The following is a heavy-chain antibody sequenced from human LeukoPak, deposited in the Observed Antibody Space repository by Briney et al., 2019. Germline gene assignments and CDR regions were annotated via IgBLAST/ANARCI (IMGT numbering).Heavy chain of an antibody. J-gene: IGHJ6*02. D-gene: IGHD2-2*01. Sequence: SVKVSCKASGGTFSSYAISWVRQAPGQGLEWMGGIIPIFGTANYAQKFQGRVTITADESTSTAYMELSSLRSEDTAVYYCASCYPARYQLLSSYYGMDVWGQGTTVTVPS. CDR2: IIPIFGTA. CDR3: ASCYPARYQLLSSYYGMDV. V-gene: IGHV1-69*13. CDR1: GGTFSSYA.